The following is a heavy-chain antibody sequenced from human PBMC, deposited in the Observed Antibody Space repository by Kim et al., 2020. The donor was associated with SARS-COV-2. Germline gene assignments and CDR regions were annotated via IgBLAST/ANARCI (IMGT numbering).Heavy chain of an antibody. V-gene: IGHV3-74*01. D-gene: IGHD3-10*01. J-gene: IGHJ4*02. CDR3: ARDSGRMVDY. CDR2: ST. Sequence: STSYADSVKGRITISKDNAKNTVYLQMSSLRADDTAVYYCARDSGRMVDYWGQGTLVTVSS.